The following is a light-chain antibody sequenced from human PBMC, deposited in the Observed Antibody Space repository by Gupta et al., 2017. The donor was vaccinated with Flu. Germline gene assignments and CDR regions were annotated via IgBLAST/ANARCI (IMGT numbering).Light chain of an antibody. V-gene: IGKV1-39*01. CDR3: QQNDNSPPWT. CDR2: AAS. Sequence: PSLSASVGDRATITCRARQNIGNYLNWYKQKPGEAPKLLVYAASSWQRSVPARFSGSGFGTDXTLTISXRQQEDCAAYFCQQNDNSPPWTFGXGTKVEIK. CDR1: QNIGNY. J-gene: IGKJ1*01.